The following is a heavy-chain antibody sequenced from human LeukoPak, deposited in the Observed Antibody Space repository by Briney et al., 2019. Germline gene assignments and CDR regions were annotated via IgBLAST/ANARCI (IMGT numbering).Heavy chain of an antibody. D-gene: IGHD6-19*01. CDR3: AKARYTADWYTFDY. CDR1: GFTFSNYA. J-gene: IGHJ4*02. Sequence: PGGSLRLSCAASGFTFSNYAMSWVRHTPGKGLEWVSIIRGSDGSTYYADSVKGRFTTSRDNPKNTLYLEMNNLRAEDTALYYCAKARYTADWYTFDYWGQGTQVTVSS. V-gene: IGHV3-23*01. CDR2: IRGSDGST.